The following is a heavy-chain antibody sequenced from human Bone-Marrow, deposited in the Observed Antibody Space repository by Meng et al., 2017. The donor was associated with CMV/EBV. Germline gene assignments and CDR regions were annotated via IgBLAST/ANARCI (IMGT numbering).Heavy chain of an antibody. CDR1: GFTFSNYA. CDR2: ISGSGDTT. CDR3: ARWVSYFDY. Sequence: EVQLLESGGGLVQPGGSLRLSCSASGFTFSNYAINWVRQAPGRGLECVSAISGSGDTTLYADSVKGRFTLSRDNSKNTLYLQMNSLRAEDTAVYYCARWVSYFDYWGQGTLVTVSS. J-gene: IGHJ4*02. V-gene: IGHV3-23*01. D-gene: IGHD5-24*01.